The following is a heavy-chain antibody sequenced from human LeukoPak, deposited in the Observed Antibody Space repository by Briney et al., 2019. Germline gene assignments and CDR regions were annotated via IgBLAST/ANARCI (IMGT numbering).Heavy chain of an antibody. D-gene: IGHD6-13*01. J-gene: IGHJ3*02. V-gene: IGHV1-24*01. CDR2: FDPEDGET. Sequence: ASVKVSCKVSGYTLTELSMHWVRQAPGKGLEWMGGFDPEDGETIYAQKFQGRVTMTEDTSTDTAYMELSSLRSEDTTVYYCATASWREGHGGAFDIWGQGTMVTVSS. CDR1: GYTLTELS. CDR3: ATASWREGHGGAFDI.